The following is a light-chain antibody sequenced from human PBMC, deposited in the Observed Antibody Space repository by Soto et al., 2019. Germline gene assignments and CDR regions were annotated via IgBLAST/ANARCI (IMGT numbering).Light chain of an antibody. V-gene: IGLV1-51*02. CDR1: SSNIGNNY. CDR3: GTWDSSLSAVV. J-gene: IGLJ2*01. Sequence: QSVLTQPPSGSAAPGQKVTISRSGSSSNIGNNYVSWYQQLPGTAPKLLIYENNKRPSGIPDRFSGSKSGTSATLGITGLQTGDEADYYCGTWDSSLSAVVFGGGTQLTVL. CDR2: ENN.